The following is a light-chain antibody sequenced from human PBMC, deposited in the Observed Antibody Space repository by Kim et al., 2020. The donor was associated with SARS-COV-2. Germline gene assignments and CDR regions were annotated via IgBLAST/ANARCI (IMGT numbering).Light chain of an antibody. Sequence: LSLARVERAILPCRASESVRSSLAWYQQTPGQAPRLLIYDSFNRATGTPARFSGSGFETDFTLTIRSLEPEDSAVYYCQQRSDGNTFGQGTKLEIK. J-gene: IGKJ2*01. V-gene: IGKV3-11*01. CDR3: QQRSDGNT. CDR1: ESVRSS. CDR2: DSF.